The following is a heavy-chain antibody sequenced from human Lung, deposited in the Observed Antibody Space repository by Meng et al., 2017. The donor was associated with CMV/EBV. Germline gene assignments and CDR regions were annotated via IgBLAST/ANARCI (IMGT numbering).Heavy chain of an antibody. V-gene: IGHV1-8*01. Sequence: ASVXVSXKASGYTFTKYDINWVRQATGQGLEWMGWMNPNSGNTGYAQEFQGRVTLTRVTSISTAYMELSSLTSDDTAVYYCARTRIEVEPDGRKIKYYNYGMDVXGQGXTVTFSS. D-gene: IGHD2-2*01. J-gene: IGHJ6*02. CDR3: ARTRIEVEPDGRKIKYYNYGMDV. CDR2: MNPNSGNT. CDR1: GYTFTKYD.